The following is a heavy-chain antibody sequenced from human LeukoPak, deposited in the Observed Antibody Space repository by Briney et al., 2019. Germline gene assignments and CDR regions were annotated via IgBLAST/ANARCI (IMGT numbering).Heavy chain of an antibody. V-gene: IGHV4-4*07. Sequence: PSETLSLTCTVSSGSISSYDWSWIRQPAGKGLEWIGRIYTSGSPNYNPPLKSRVTMSVDTSKNQFSLKLSSVTAADTAVYYCARLTSSWYQDWYFDLWGRGTLVTVSS. CDR3: ARLTSSWYQDWYFDL. CDR2: IYTSGSP. CDR1: SGSISSYD. J-gene: IGHJ2*01. D-gene: IGHD6-13*01.